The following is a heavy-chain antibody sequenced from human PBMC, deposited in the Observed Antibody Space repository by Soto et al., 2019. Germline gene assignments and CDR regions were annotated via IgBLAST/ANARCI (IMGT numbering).Heavy chain of an antibody. Sequence: EVQLVESGGGLVKPGGSLTLSCSASGFSFSNDNMNWIRQAPGKGVEWVSSIISSGSFIYYADSVKGRFTISRDNAKNSLYLQMNSLRAEDTALYYCARVADYYDSSGYLPVVDWGQGTLVTVSS. CDR3: ARVADYYDSSGYLPVVD. CDR1: GFSFSNDN. J-gene: IGHJ4*02. CDR2: IISSGSFI. V-gene: IGHV3-21*01. D-gene: IGHD3-22*01.